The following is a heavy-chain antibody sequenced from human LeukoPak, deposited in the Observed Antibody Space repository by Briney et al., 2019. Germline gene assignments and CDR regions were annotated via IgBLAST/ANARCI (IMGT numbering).Heavy chain of an antibody. J-gene: IGHJ3*02. V-gene: IGHV3-21*01. CDR3: ARYYDSSDTLAFDI. CDR2: ISSSSSYI. CDR1: GFTFSSYS. D-gene: IGHD3-22*01. Sequence: GGSLRLSCAASGFTFSSYSMNWVRQAPGKGLEWVSSISSSSSYIYYADSVKGRFTISRDNAKNSLYLQMNSLRAEDTAVYYCARYYDSSDTLAFDIWGQGTMVTVSS.